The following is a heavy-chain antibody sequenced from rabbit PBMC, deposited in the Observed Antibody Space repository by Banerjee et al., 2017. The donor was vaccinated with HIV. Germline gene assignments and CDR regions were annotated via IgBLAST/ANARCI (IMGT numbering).Heavy chain of an antibody. CDR1: GIDFSSYG. D-gene: IGHD6-1*01. CDR2: IYHDYGST. J-gene: IGHJ6*01. V-gene: IGHV1S47*01. Sequence: QEQLVESGGGLVTLGGSLKLSCKASGIDFSSYGISWVRQAPGKGLEWIAYIYHDYGSTDYASWVNGRFTISLDNAQNTVLLQMTSLTAADTATYFCARSLYAGYAGYDYAHRGLVLWGPGTLVTVS. CDR3: ARSLYAGYAGYDYAHRGLVL.